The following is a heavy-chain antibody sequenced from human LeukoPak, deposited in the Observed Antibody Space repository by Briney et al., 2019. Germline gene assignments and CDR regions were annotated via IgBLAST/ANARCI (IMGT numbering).Heavy chain of an antibody. CDR2: IDHSGST. D-gene: IGHD3-10*01. J-gene: IGHJ4*02. Sequence: PSETLSLTYTVSNYSISSGYYWGWIRQPPGKGLEWIGSIDHSGSTYYNPSLKSRVTISVDTSKNQFSLKLSFVTAADTAIYYCARVYDSGIMDYWGQGTLVTVSS. V-gene: IGHV4-38-2*02. CDR1: NYSISSGYY. CDR3: ARVYDSGIMDY.